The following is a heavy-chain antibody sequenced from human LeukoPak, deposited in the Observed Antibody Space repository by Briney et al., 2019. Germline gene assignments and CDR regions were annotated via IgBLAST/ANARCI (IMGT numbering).Heavy chain of an antibody. V-gene: IGHV3-7*01. CDR3: ARGRGSWYDS. Sequence: GGSLRLSCATSEFSFNSYWMGWVRQAPGKGLEWVANIKQDGSEKYYVDSVKGRFTISRDNAKNSLYLQMNSLRAEDTAVYYCARGRGSWYDSWGQGTLVTVSS. D-gene: IGHD6-25*01. CDR1: EFSFNSYW. J-gene: IGHJ5*01. CDR2: IKQDGSEK.